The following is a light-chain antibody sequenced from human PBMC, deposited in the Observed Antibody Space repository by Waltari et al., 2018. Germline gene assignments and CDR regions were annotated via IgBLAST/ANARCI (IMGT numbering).Light chain of an antibody. Sequence: QSALTQPASVSGSPGQSITISCTGTSSDVGTYNYVSWYQQYPGKAPTLGNYEVTNRPSGVSDRFSGSKSGSTASLTISGLQPDDEAHYYCSSYTSATTLVVFGPGTWVTV. CDR1: SSDVGTYNY. CDR2: EVT. V-gene: IGLV2-14*01. J-gene: IGLJ1*01. CDR3: SSYTSATTLVV.